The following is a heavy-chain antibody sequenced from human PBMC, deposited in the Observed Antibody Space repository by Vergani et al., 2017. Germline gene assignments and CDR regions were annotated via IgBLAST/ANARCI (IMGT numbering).Heavy chain of an antibody. V-gene: IGHV3-43D*04. CDR1: GFTFDDYA. Sequence: EVQLVESGGVVVQPGGSLRLSCAASGFTFDDYAMHWVRQAPGKGLEWVSLISWDGGSTYYADSVKGRFTISRDNSKNSLYLQMNSLRAEDTAVYYCARPSKYCSSTSCYVGSFDYWGQGTLVTVSS. D-gene: IGHD2-2*01. CDR3: ARPSKYCSSTSCYVGSFDY. CDR2: ISWDGGST. J-gene: IGHJ4*02.